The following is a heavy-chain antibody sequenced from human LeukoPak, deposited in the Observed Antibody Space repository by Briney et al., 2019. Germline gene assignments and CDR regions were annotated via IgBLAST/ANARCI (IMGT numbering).Heavy chain of an antibody. Sequence: GGSLRLSCAASGFTFSSYEMNWVRQAPGKGLERASYISDSGSKRYYADSVKGRFTISRDNARNSLYLQMNSLRAEDTAVYYCARGTYRIGEAGTSWFDPWGQGTLVTVSS. CDR2: ISDSGSKR. CDR3: ARGTYRIGEAGTSWFDP. V-gene: IGHV3-48*03. D-gene: IGHD6-13*01. CDR1: GFTFSSYE. J-gene: IGHJ5*02.